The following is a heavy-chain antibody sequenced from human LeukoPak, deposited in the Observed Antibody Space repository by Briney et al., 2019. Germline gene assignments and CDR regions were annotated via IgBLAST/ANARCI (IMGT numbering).Heavy chain of an antibody. CDR2: ITSGGTYI. V-gene: IGHV3-21*01. CDR1: GFTVSSNY. CDR3: TKDLTGNYDS. Sequence: GGSLRLSCAASGFTVSSNYMSWVRQAPGKGLEWVSSITSGGTYIDYADSVKGRFTISRDNAKNSVYLQMNSLRAEDTAVYYCTKDLTGNYDSWGQGTLVSVSS. D-gene: IGHD3-9*01. J-gene: IGHJ4*02.